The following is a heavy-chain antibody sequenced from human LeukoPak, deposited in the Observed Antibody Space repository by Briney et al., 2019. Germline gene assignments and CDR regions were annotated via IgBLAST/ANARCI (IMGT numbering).Heavy chain of an antibody. CDR3: ARGRKGIVVVPAANWFDP. CDR1: GFTFSSYG. J-gene: IGHJ5*02. D-gene: IGHD2-2*01. V-gene: IGHV3-21*01. CDR2: ISSSSSYI. Sequence: GRSLRLSCAASGFTFSSYGMHWVRQAPGKGLEWVSSISSSSSYIYYADSVKGRFTISRDNAKNSLYLQMNSLRAEDTAVYYCARGRKGIVVVPAANWFDPWGQGTLVTVSS.